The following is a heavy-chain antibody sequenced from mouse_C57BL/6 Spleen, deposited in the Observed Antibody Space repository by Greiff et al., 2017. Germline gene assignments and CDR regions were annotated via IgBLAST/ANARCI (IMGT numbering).Heavy chain of an antibody. D-gene: IGHD2-13*01. J-gene: IGHJ3*01. CDR2: IYPGDGDT. CDR1: GYAFSSDW. CDR3: ARGGGDWAWFAD. V-gene: IGHV1-80*01. Sequence: QVQLQQSGAELVKPGASVKISCKASGYAFSSDWMNWVKQRPGKGLEWIGQIYPGDGDTNYNGKLKGKATLTADNYSSTAYMQLSSLSSEDSAVYFCARGGGDWAWFADWGQGTLVTVSA.